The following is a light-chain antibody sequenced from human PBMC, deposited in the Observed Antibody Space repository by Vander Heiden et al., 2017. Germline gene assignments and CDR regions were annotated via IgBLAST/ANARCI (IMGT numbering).Light chain of an antibody. CDR1: QTISTW. Sequence: DIQMTQSPSTLSASVGDRVTITCRASQTISTWLAWYQQKPGKAPNLLIYKASRLQSGVPSRFSGSGSGTEFTLTISSRQPDDFATYYCLQENTYPRTFGQGTKVEIK. CDR3: LQENTYPRT. J-gene: IGKJ1*01. V-gene: IGKV1-5*03. CDR2: KAS.